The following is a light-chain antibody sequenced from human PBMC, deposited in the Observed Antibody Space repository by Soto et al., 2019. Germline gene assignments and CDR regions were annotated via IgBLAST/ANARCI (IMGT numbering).Light chain of an antibody. CDR1: QVVSDF. CDR2: AAS. CDR3: QPYNSYRYT. Sequence: DIQMTQSPSSLSASVGDRVTITCRASQVVSDFLAWFQQKPGKAPKSLIYAASILQNGVPSRFSASGSETEFTLTISGLQPEDFATYYCQPYNSYRYTFGQGTKLEIK. V-gene: IGKV1-16*01. J-gene: IGKJ2*01.